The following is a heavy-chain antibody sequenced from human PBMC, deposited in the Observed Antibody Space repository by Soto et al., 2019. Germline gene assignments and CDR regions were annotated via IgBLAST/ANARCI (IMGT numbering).Heavy chain of an antibody. J-gene: IGHJ5*02. CDR3: ARDKGIAVAGYQGFDP. CDR1: GGTFSSYA. V-gene: IGHV1-69*13. CDR2: IIPIFGTA. D-gene: IGHD6-19*01. Sequence: AVQVSCQASGGTFSSYAISGVRQAPGQGLEWMGGIIPIFGTANYAQKFQGRVTITADESTSTAYMELSSLRSEDTAVYYCARDKGIAVAGYQGFDPWGQGTLVTVSS.